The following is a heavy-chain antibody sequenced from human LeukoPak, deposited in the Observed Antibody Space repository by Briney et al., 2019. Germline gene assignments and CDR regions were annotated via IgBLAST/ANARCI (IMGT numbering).Heavy chain of an antibody. J-gene: IGHJ4*02. CDR1: GFTFSSYS. CDR2: ISSSSSYI. Sequence: GGSLRLSCAASGFTFSSYSMNWVRQAPGKGLEWVSSISSSSSYIYYADSVKGRFTISRDNAKNSLYLQMNSLRAEDTAVYYCAVIRSSRSGYKDFDYWGQGALVTVSS. V-gene: IGHV3-21*01. D-gene: IGHD3-3*01. CDR3: AVIRSSRSGYKDFDY.